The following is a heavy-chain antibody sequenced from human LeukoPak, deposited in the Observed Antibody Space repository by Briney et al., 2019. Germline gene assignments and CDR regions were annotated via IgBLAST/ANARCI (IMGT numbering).Heavy chain of an antibody. CDR2: ISAYNGNT. Sequence: ASVKVSCKASGYTFTSYGISWARQAPGQGLEWMGWISAYNGNTNYAQKLQGRVTMTTDTSTSTAYMELRSLRSDDTAVYYCARTTVTAYYYYYMDVWGKGTTVTVSS. J-gene: IGHJ6*03. D-gene: IGHD4-17*01. CDR3: ARTTVTAYYYYYMDV. V-gene: IGHV1-18*01. CDR1: GYTFTSYG.